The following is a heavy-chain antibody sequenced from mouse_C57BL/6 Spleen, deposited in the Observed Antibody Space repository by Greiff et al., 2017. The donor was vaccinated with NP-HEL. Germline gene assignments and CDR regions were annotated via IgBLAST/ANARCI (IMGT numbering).Heavy chain of an antibody. D-gene: IGHD1-1*01. J-gene: IGHJ2*01. CDR1: GFTFSDYY. V-gene: IGHV5-16*01. Sequence: EVKLVESEGGLVQPGSSMKLSCTASGFTFSDYYMAWVRQVPEKGLEWVANINYDGSSTYYLDSLKSRFIISRDNAKNILYLQMSSLKSEDTATYYCARESTYYYGSSSTSYYFDYWGQGTTLTVSS. CDR3: ARESTYYYGSSSTSYYFDY. CDR2: INYDGSST.